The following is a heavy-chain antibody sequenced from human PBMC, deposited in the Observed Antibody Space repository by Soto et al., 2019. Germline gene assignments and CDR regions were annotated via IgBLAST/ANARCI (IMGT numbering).Heavy chain of an antibody. J-gene: IGHJ6*02. Sequence: HPGGSLGLSCAAYGFTFSSYSINWVRQAPGKGLEWVSYISTSGSTIYYADSVKGRFTISRDNARNSVYLQVNSLRAEDTAVYYCAREGGMDVWGQGTTVTVSS. V-gene: IGHV3-48*01. CDR2: ISTSGSTI. CDR3: AREGGMDV. CDR1: GFTFSSYS.